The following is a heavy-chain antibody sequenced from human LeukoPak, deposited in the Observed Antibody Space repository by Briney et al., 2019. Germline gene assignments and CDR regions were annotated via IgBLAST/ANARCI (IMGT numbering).Heavy chain of an antibody. Sequence: ASVKVSCKASGYTFTGYYMHWVRQAPGQGLEWMGWINPTSGGTKYAQKFQGRVTMTRDTSISTAYMELNTLRSDDTAVYYCARARVEQLVSRRYFDYWGQGTLVTVSS. CDR1: GYTFTGYY. CDR2: INPTSGGT. J-gene: IGHJ4*02. V-gene: IGHV1-2*02. D-gene: IGHD6-6*01. CDR3: ARARVEQLVSRRYFDY.